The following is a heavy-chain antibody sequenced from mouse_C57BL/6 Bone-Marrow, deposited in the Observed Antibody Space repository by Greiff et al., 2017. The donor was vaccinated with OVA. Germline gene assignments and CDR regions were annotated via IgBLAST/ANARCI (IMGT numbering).Heavy chain of an antibody. D-gene: IGHD2-4*01. CDR1: GYTFTSYW. CDR2: IDPSDSYT. Sequence: QVQLKESGAELVRPGTSVKLSCKASGYTFTSYWMHWVKQRPGQGLEWIGVIDPSDSYTNYNQKFKGKATLTVDTSSSTAYMQLSSLTSEDSAVYYCARERLRRDYAMDYWGQGTSVTVSS. V-gene: IGHV1-59*01. CDR3: ARERLRRDYAMDY. J-gene: IGHJ4*01.